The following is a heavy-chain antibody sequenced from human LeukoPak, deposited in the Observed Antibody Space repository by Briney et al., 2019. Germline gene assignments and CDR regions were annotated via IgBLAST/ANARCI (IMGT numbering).Heavy chain of an antibody. V-gene: IGHV4-39*07. Sequence: KPSETLSLTCTVSGGSISSSSYYWGWIRQPPGKGLEWIGSIYYSGSTYYNPSLKSRVTISVDTSKNQFYLKLSSVTAADTAVYYCARYCDLGRYCSSTSCGPGFAFDIWGQGTMVTVSS. CDR3: ARYCDLGRYCSSTSCGPGFAFDI. D-gene: IGHD2-2*01. CDR2: IYYSGST. J-gene: IGHJ3*02. CDR1: GGSISSSSYY.